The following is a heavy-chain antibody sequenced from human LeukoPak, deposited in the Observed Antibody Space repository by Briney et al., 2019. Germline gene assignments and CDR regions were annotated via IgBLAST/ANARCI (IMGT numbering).Heavy chain of an antibody. CDR1: GGSISSYY. CDR2: IYYSGST. V-gene: IGHV4-59*08. D-gene: IGHD6-25*01. J-gene: IGHJ2*01. CDR3: ACQSAKSPRDLWYFDL. Sequence: SETLSLTCTVSGGSISSYYWSWIRQPPGKGLEWIGYIYYSGSTNYNPSLKSRVTISVDTSKNQFSLKLSSVTAADTAVYYCACQSAKSPRDLWYFDLWGRGTLATVSS.